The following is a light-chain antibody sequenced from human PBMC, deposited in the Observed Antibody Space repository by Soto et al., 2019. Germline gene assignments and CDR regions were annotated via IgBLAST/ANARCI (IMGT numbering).Light chain of an antibody. CDR2: DAS. CDR1: QSVSSN. J-gene: IGKJ2*01. CDR3: QQYNNWPPYT. Sequence: EIVMTQSPATLSVSPGERATFSCRASQSVSSNLAWYQQKPGQAPRLLIYDASTRATGIPARFSGSGSGTDFTLTISSLQSEDFAVYYCQQYNNWPPYTFGQGTKLEIK. V-gene: IGKV3-15*01.